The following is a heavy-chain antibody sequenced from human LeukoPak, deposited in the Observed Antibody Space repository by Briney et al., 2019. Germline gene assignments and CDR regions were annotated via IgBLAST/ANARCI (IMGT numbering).Heavy chain of an antibody. D-gene: IGHD3-10*01. CDR2: IYYSGST. Sequence: SETLSLTCIVSGGSISSYYWSWIRQPPGKGLEWIGYIYYSGSTNYNPSLKSRVTISVDTPKNQFSLKLSSVTAADTAVYYCASLKPTGSRGHFDYWGQGTLVTVSS. V-gene: IGHV4-59*01. CDR3: ASLKPTGSRGHFDY. CDR1: GGSISSYY. J-gene: IGHJ4*02.